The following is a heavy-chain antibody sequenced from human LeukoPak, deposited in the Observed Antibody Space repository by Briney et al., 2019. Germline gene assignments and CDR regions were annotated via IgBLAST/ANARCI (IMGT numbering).Heavy chain of an antibody. Sequence: SETLSLTCTVSGGSVSSGSYYRSWIRQPPGKGLEWIGYIYYSGSTNYNPSLKSRVTISVDTSKNQFSLKLSSVTAADTAVYYCARYDSGSYAWHFDYWGQGTLVTVSS. J-gene: IGHJ4*02. V-gene: IGHV4-61*01. D-gene: IGHD3-16*01. CDR2: IYYSGST. CDR3: ARYDSGSYAWHFDY. CDR1: GGSVSSGSYY.